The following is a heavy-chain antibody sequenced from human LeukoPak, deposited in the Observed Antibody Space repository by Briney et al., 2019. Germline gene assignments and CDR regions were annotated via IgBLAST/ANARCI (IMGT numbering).Heavy chain of an antibody. V-gene: IGHV3-30-3*01. J-gene: IGHJ4*02. D-gene: IGHD3-3*01. CDR1: GFIFTNYF. CDR2: ISYDGSNK. Sequence: PGGSLRLSCAASGFIFTNYFMSWVRQAPGKGLEWVAVISYDGSNKYYADSVKGRFTISRDNSKNTLYLQMNSLRAEDTAVYYCASDPSDFWSGYYRYWGQGTLVTVSS. CDR3: ASDPSDFWSGYYRY.